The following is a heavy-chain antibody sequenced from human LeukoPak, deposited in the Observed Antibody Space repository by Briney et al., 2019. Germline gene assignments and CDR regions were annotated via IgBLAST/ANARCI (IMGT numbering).Heavy chain of an antibody. CDR3: ARAPDCGGDCEPFDY. Sequence: SETLSLTCAVCGGSFSGYYWSWIRRPPGKGLEWIGEINHSGSTNYNPSLKSRVTISVDTSKNQFSLKLSSVTAADTAVYYCARAPDCGGDCEPFDYWGQGTLVTVSS. CDR1: GGSFSGYY. J-gene: IGHJ4*02. CDR2: INHSGST. D-gene: IGHD2-21*02. V-gene: IGHV4-34*01.